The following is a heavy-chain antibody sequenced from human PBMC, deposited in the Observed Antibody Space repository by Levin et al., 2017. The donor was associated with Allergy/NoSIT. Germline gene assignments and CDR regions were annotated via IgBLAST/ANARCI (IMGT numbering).Heavy chain of an antibody. CDR1: GFTFSSYE. V-gene: IGHV3-48*03. D-gene: IGHD3-3*01. Sequence: GGSLRLSCAASGFTFSSYEMNWVRRAPGKGLEWVSYISSTGSTIYSADSVKGRFTISRDNAKNSLYLHMNSLRAEDTAVYYCARQLGNFWSSYNYFDYWGQGTLVTVSS. CDR3: ARQLGNFWSSYNYFDY. J-gene: IGHJ4*02. CDR2: ISSTGSTI.